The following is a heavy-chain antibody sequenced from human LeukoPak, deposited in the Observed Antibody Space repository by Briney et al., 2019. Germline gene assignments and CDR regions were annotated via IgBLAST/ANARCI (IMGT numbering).Heavy chain of an antibody. J-gene: IGHJ4*02. D-gene: IGHD3-16*02. CDR2: INPNSGGT. CDR3: ARGQRPYSMITFGGVIDFDY. V-gene: IGHV1-2*02. CDR1: GYTFTGYY. Sequence: GASVKVSCKASGYTFTGYYMHWVRQAPGQGLEWMGWINPNSGGTNYAQKFQGRVTMTRDTSISTAYMELSRLRSDDTAVYYYARGQRPYSMITFGGVIDFDYWGQGTLVTVSS.